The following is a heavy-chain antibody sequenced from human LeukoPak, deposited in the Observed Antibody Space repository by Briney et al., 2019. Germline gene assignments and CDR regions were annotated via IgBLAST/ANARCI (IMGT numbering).Heavy chain of an antibody. CDR3: ARAYSSSPNYYYYGMDV. CDR1: GFTFSSYS. D-gene: IGHD6-6*01. J-gene: IGHJ6*02. V-gene: IGHV3-21*01. CDR2: ISSSSSYI. Sequence: GGSLRLSCAASGFTFSSYSMNWVRQAPGKGLEWVSSISSSSSYINYADSVKGRFTISRYNAKNSLYLQMNSLRAEDTAVYYCARAYSSSPNYYYYGMDVWGQGTTVTVSS.